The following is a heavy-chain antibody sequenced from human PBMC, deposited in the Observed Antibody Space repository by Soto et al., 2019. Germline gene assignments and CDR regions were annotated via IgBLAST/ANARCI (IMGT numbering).Heavy chain of an antibody. Sequence: LSLTCTVSGGSITSSSYYWGWIRQPPGKGLEWIGSIYYSGSTYYNPSLKSRVTISVDTSKNQFSLKLSSVTAADTAVYYCATQEVGGSYVYTFDPWGQGTLVAVSS. CDR2: IYYSGST. J-gene: IGHJ5*02. CDR3: ATQEVGGSYVYTFDP. D-gene: IGHD1-26*01. V-gene: IGHV4-39*01. CDR1: GGSITSSSYY.